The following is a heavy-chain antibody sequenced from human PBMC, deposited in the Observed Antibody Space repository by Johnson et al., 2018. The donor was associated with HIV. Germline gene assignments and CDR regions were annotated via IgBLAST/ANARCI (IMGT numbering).Heavy chain of an antibody. J-gene: IGHJ3*02. Sequence: QVQLVESGGGVVQPGGSLRLSCAASGFTFSSYGMHWVRQAPGKGLEWVAFIRYDGNSKYYTDSVKGRFTVSRDNSKNTLYLKMNSLRAEDTAVYYCARSKDCSGGSCPDGFDIWGQGTMVIVS. CDR2: IRYDGNSK. D-gene: IGHD2-15*01. CDR3: ARSKDCSGGSCPDGFDI. CDR1: GFTFSSYG. V-gene: IGHV3-30*02.